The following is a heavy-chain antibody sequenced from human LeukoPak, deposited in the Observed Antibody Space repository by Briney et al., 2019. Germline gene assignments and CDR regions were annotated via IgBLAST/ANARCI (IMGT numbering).Heavy chain of an antibody. CDR3: AASYDSSGYAFDI. V-gene: IGHV1-58*02. D-gene: IGHD3-22*01. CDR1: GFPFTSSA. CDR2: IVVGRGNT. Sequence: GASVKVSCKASGFPFTSSAMQWVRQARGQRLDWIGWIVVGRGNTNYAQKFQERVTITRDMSTSTAYMELSSLISEDAAVYYCAASYDSSGYAFDIWGQGTMVTVSS. J-gene: IGHJ3*02.